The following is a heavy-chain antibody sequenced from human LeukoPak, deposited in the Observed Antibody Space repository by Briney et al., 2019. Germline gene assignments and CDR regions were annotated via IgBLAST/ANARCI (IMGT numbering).Heavy chain of an antibody. D-gene: IGHD3-16*01. J-gene: IGHJ4*02. CDR1: GGTFSSYT. Sequence: SVKVSCKASGGTFSSYTISLVRQAPGQGLEWMGRIIPILGIANYAQKFQGRVTITADKSTSTAYMELSSLRSEDTAVYYCARDLDRNYVWGYWGQGTLVTVSS. CDR2: IIPILGIA. CDR3: ARDLDRNYVWGY. V-gene: IGHV1-69*04.